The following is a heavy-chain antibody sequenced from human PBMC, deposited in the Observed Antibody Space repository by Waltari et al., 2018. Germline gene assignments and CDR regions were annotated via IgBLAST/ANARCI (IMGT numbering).Heavy chain of an antibody. D-gene: IGHD3-10*01. CDR3: ATASYLWFGELSYYFDY. CDR1: GGSISSRSSY. V-gene: IGHV4-39*07. CDR2: IYYSGST. J-gene: IGHJ4*02. Sequence: QLQLQESGPGLVKPSETLSLTCTVPGGSISSRSSYWGWIRQPPGKGLEWIGSIYYSGSTYYNPSLKSRVTISVDTSKNQFSLKLSSVTAADTAVYYCATASYLWFGELSYYFDYWGQGTLVTVSS.